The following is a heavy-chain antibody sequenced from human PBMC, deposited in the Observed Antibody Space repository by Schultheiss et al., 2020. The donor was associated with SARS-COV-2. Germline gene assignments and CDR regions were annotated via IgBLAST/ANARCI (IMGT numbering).Heavy chain of an antibody. CDR3: AHLAGYGSGSYWYFDY. CDR1: GFSLSTSGVG. J-gene: IGHJ4*02. CDR2: IYWDDDK. V-gene: IGHV2-5*02. D-gene: IGHD3-10*01. Sequence: SGPTLVKPTQTLTLTCTFSGFSLSTSGVGVGWIRQPPGKALEWLALIYWDDDKRYSPSLKSRLTITKDTSKNQVVLTMTNMDPVDTATYYCAHLAGYGSGSYWYFDYWGQGTLVTVSS.